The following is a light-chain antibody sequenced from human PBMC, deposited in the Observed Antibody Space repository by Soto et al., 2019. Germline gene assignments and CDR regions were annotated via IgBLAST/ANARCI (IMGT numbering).Light chain of an antibody. Sequence: QSVLTQPASVSGSPGQSITISCTGISSDVGDYNYVSWYQHHPGKAPKVMIYDVSYRPSGVSNRFSGSKSGNTASLTISGLQAEDEADYYCSSYTSSGGLHVVLGGGTKLTVL. CDR1: SSDVGDYNY. CDR2: DVS. CDR3: SSYTSSGGLHVV. V-gene: IGLV2-14*03. J-gene: IGLJ2*01.